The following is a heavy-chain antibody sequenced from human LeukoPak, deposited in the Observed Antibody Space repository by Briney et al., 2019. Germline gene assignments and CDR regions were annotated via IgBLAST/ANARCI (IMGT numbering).Heavy chain of an antibody. D-gene: IGHD6-25*01. Sequence: GGSLRLSCAASGFTFSSYEMNWVRQAPGKGLEWVPYISSSGSTIYYADSVKGRFTISRDNAKNSLYLQMNSLRAEDTAAHYCARGHGSGSSEIDYWGQGTLVTVSS. V-gene: IGHV3-48*03. CDR3: ARGHGSGSSEIDY. CDR2: ISSSGSTI. J-gene: IGHJ4*02. CDR1: GFTFSSYE.